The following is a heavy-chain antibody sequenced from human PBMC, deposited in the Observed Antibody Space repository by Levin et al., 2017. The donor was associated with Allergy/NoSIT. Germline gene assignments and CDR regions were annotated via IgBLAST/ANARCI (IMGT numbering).Heavy chain of an antibody. CDR1: GFTFSDYY. J-gene: IGHJ4*02. D-gene: IGHD2-21*02. CDR2: ISGSGTII. Sequence: GESLKISCAASGFTFSDYYMSWIRRAPGRGLEWVSYISGSGTIIYYGDSVKGRFTISRDNARNSLYLQMNSLSAEDTAIYYCARVTRCGGDCYFLDFWGQGALVTVSP. CDR3: ARVTRCGGDCYFLDF. V-gene: IGHV3-11*01.